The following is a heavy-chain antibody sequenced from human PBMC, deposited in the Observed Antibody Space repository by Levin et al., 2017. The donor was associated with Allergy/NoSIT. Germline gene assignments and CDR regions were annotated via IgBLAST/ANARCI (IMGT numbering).Heavy chain of an antibody. Sequence: GGSLRLSCAASGFTFSNTWMSWVRQAPGRGLEWVANINRDGGEKYYVDSVKGRFTISRDNADNSLYLQMNSLGVEDTAIYYCTKYDFWRGYSYESWGQGTLVTVSS. CDR1: GFTFSNTW. CDR2: INRDGGEK. J-gene: IGHJ5*02. V-gene: IGHV3-7*01. D-gene: IGHD3-3*01. CDR3: TKYDFWRGYSYES.